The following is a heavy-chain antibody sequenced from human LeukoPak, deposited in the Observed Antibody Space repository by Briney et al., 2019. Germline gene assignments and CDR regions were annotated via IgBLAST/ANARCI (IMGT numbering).Heavy chain of an antibody. D-gene: IGHD2-15*01. CDR1: GFTFSSYG. V-gene: IGHV3-30*18. J-gene: IGHJ4*02. Sequence: GGSLRLSCAASGFTFSSYGMHWVRQALGKGLEWVAVLSYDGSNKYHADSVKGRFTISRDNSKNTLYLQMNSLRAEDTAVYYCANSRWGEYCSGGSCYSNYFDYWGQGTLVTVSS. CDR3: ANSRWGEYCSGGSCYSNYFDY. CDR2: LSYDGSNK.